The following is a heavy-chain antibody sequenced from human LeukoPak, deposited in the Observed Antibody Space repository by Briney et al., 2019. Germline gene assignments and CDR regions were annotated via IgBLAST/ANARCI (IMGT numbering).Heavy chain of an antibody. V-gene: IGHV1-18*01. D-gene: IGHD5-24*01. J-gene: IGHJ3*02. Sequence: ASVKVSCKASGYTFTSYGISWVRQAPGQGLEWMGWISAYNGNTNYAQKLQGRVTMTTDTSTSTAYMELRSLRSDDTAVYYCARDPVELATDAEDVFDIGGKGTMVTFSS. CDR2: ISAYNGNT. CDR1: GYTFTSYG. CDR3: ARDPVELATDAEDVFDI.